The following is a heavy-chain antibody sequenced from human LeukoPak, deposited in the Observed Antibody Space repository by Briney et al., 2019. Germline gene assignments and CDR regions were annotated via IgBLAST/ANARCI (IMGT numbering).Heavy chain of an antibody. CDR3: ARVYYLWESYRYLFDY. CDR2: ISPNSGGA. V-gene: IGHV1-2*02. D-gene: IGHD3-16*02. CDR1: GYTFTGYY. J-gene: IGHJ4*02. Sequence: ASVKVSCKASGYTFTGYYIHWVRQAPGQGLEWMGWISPNSGGANYAQKFRGRVTMTRDTSITTAYMELSSLKSDDTALYYCARVYYLWESYRYLFDYWGRGSLVTVSS.